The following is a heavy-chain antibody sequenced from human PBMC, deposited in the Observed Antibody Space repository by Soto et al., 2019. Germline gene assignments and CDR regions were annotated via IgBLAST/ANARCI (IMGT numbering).Heavy chain of an antibody. D-gene: IGHD3-3*01. CDR2: ISAYNGNT. V-gene: IGHV1-18*04. CDR1: GYTFTSYG. J-gene: IGHJ3*02. Sequence: ASVKLSCKASGYTFTSYGISWVRQAPGQGLEWMGWISAYNGNTNYAQKLQGRGTMTTDKSTSTAYMELRSLRSDDTAVYYCARDRTAIFGVVHDVFDIWGQGTMVTVSS. CDR3: ARDRTAIFGVVHDVFDI.